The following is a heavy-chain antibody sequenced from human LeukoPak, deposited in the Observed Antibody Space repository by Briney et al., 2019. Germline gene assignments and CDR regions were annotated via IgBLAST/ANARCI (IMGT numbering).Heavy chain of an antibody. V-gene: IGHV4-39*01. CDR1: GDSISRSDSY. CDR2: IYYSGRT. CDR3: ARRRYYDGSGYLE. Sequence: SETLSLTCSVSGDSISRSDSYWDWIRQPPGKGLEWIGAIYYSGRTYYSPSLNSRVTMSVDTSSNQFSLNLRSVTAADTAVYYCARRRYYDGSGYLEWGQGTLLSVSS. J-gene: IGHJ1*01. D-gene: IGHD3-22*01.